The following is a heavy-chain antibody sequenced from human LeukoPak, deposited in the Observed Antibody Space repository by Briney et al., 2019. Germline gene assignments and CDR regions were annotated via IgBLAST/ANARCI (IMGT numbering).Heavy chain of an antibody. V-gene: IGHV4-61*02. CDR3: ARHPSYYDRIDY. CDR1: GGSISSGSYY. CDR2: IYTSGST. Sequence: SETLSLTCTVSGGSISSGSYYWSWIRQPAGKGLEWIGRIYTSGSTNYNPSLKSRVTISVDTSKNQFSLKLSSVTAADTAVYYCARHPSYYDRIDYWGQGTLVTVSS. J-gene: IGHJ4*02. D-gene: IGHD3-22*01.